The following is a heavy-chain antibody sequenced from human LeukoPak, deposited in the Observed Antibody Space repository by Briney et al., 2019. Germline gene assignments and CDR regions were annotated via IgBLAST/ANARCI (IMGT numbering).Heavy chain of an antibody. J-gene: IGHJ4*02. CDR2: SIPIFGTE. Sequence: SVNVSCKASGGTFISYAISWVRQAPAQGVEWMGGSIPIFGTEHYAQKFQGRVTITADESTSTAYMELSSLRSEDTAVYYCARDRGSYGSGSYPLDYWGQGTLVTVSS. D-gene: IGHD3-10*01. V-gene: IGHV1-69*13. CDR3: ARDRGSYGSGSYPLDY. CDR1: GGTFISYA.